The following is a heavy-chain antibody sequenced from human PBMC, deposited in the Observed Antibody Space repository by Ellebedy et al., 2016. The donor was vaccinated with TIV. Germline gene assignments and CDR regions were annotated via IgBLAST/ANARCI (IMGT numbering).Heavy chain of an antibody. Sequence: GESLKISXSASGFTFSSYAMSWVRQAPGKGLEWVSAISGSGGSTYYADSVKGRFTISRDNSKNTLYLQMNSLRAEDTAVYYCAKLRTTASSWSILDWFDPWGQGTLVTVSS. V-gene: IGHV3-23*01. CDR3: AKLRTTASSWSILDWFDP. CDR1: GFTFSSYA. CDR2: ISGSGGST. D-gene: IGHD6-13*01. J-gene: IGHJ5*02.